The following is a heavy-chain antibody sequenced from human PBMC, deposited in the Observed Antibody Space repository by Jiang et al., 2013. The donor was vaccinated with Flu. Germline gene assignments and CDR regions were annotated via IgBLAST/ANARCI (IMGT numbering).Heavy chain of an antibody. CDR3: ARHEGPLERGNTPVLRYFDWFQKGGAFDI. J-gene: IGHJ3*02. D-gene: IGHD3-9*01. Sequence: LLKPSETLSLTCTVSGGSISSSSYYWGWIRQPPGKGLEWIGSIYYSGSTYYNPSLKSRVTISVDTSKNQFSLKLSSVTAADTAVYYCARHEGPLERGNTPVLRYFDWFQKGGAFDIWGQGTMVTVSS. V-gene: IGHV4-39*01. CDR2: IYYSGST. CDR1: GGSISSSSYY.